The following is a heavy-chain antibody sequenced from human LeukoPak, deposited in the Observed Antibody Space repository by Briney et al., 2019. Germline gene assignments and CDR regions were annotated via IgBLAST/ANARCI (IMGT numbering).Heavy chain of an antibody. V-gene: IGHV4-34*01. CDR1: GGSFSGYY. D-gene: IGHD3-10*01. CDR3: ARAPYYYGSGIGNYYYGMDV. Sequence: SETPSLTCAVYGGSFSGYYWSWIRQPPGKGLEWIGEINHSGSTNYNPSLKSRVTISVDTSKNQFSLKLSSVTAADTAVYYCARAPYYYGSGIGNYYYGMDVWGQRTTVTVSS. CDR2: INHSGST. J-gene: IGHJ6*02.